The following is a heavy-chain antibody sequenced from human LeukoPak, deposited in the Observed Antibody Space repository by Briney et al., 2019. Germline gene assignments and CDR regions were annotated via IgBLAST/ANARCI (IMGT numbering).Heavy chain of an antibody. V-gene: IGHV4-34*01. J-gene: IGHJ3*02. Sequence: SETLSLTWAVYGGSFSGYYWRWIRQPTGKGLGWIGEMNHSGSTNYNPSLKSRVTISVDTSKTQFSLKLSSVTAADTAVYYCARPIRAAGSDAFDIWGQGTMVTVSS. CDR1: GGSFSGYY. D-gene: IGHD6-19*01. CDR2: MNHSGST. CDR3: ARPIRAAGSDAFDI.